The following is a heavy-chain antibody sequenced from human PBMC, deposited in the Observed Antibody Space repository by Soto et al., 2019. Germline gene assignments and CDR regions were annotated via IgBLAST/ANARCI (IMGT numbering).Heavy chain of an antibody. CDR2: IYHTEST. Sequence: SETLSLTCAVSGHSISSGFYYWGWVRQPPGKGLEWIGSIYHTESTYYNPSLKSRVTMSVDTSKNQLSLKLSSMTAADTAVYFCARYGYSYSAGFFDYWGQGTRVTVSS. CDR3: ARYGYSYSAGFFDY. D-gene: IGHD5-18*01. CDR1: GHSISSGFYY. V-gene: IGHV4-38-2*01. J-gene: IGHJ4*02.